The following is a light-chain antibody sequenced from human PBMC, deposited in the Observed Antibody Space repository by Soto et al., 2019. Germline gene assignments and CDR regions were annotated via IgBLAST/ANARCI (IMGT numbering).Light chain of an antibody. Sequence: EIVLTQSPGTLSLSPGERATLSCRASQSVSSSYLAWYQQKPGQAPRLLIYGASIRATGIPDRFSGSGSGTDFPLTISRLEPEVFAVYYCQRSGSSPQTFGQGTKVEIK. CDR2: GAS. J-gene: IGKJ1*01. V-gene: IGKV3-20*01. CDR1: QSVSSSY. CDR3: QRSGSSPQT.